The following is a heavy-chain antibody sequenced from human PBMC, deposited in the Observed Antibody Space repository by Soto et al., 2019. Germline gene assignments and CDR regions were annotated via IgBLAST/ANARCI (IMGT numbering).Heavy chain of an antibody. Sequence: QLQLQESGSGLVKPSQTLSLTCAVSGGSISSGGYSWSWIRQPPGKGLEWIGYIYHSGSTYYNPTPKSRVNITVDRSKNQFSLKLSSVTAADTAVYYCARVGGGYDFDYWGQGTLVTVSS. CDR3: ARVGGGYDFDY. D-gene: IGHD1-26*01. J-gene: IGHJ4*02. CDR1: GGSISSGGYS. V-gene: IGHV4-30-2*01. CDR2: IYHSGST.